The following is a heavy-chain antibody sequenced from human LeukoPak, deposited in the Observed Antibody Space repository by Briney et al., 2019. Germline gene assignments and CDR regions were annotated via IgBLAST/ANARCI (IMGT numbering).Heavy chain of an antibody. CDR2: IYSGGSI. CDR3: ASGKETSMAQGY. V-gene: IGHV3-53*01. CDR1: GFTFSSYS. J-gene: IGHJ4*02. D-gene: IGHD5-18*01. Sequence: GGSLRLSCAASGFTFSSYSMNWVRQAPGKGLEWVSVIYSGGSIYYADSVKGRFTISRDISKNTVDLQLNSLRAEDTAVYYCASGKETSMAQGYWGQGTLVTVSS.